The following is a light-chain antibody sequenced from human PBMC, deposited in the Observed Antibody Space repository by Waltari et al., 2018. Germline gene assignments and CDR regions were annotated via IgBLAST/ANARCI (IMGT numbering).Light chain of an antibody. Sequence: QSALPQPASVSGSLGQSIPISCSETAANVHIPYLVSWYQRHPGRAPRLLIYDITQRPSGISDRFSGSKSGKTASLTISGLQAEDEADYYCCSFAGYGIYVFGSGTHVTVL. V-gene: IGLV2-23*02. CDR3: CSFAGYGIYV. CDR1: AANVHIPYL. CDR2: DIT. J-gene: IGLJ1*01.